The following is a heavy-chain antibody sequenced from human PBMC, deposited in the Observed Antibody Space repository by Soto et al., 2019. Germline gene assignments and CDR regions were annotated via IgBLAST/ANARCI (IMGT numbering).Heavy chain of an antibody. J-gene: IGHJ4*02. CDR3: ARTGYCSGGSCYSFEFDY. CDR1: GFTFSSYA. CDR2: ISYDGSNK. D-gene: IGHD2-15*01. V-gene: IGHV3-30-3*01. Sequence: ESVGGVVQPGRSLRLSCAASGFTFSSYAMHWVRQAPGKGLEWVAVISYDGSNKYYADSVKGRFTISRDNSKNTLYLQMNSLRAEDTAVYYCARTGYCSGGSCYSFEFDYWGQGTLVTVSS.